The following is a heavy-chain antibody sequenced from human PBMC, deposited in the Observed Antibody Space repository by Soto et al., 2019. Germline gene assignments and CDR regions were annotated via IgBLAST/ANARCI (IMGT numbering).Heavy chain of an antibody. D-gene: IGHD3-22*01. CDR2: IYYSGST. Sequence: KPSETLSLTCTVSGGSISSYYWSWIRQPPGKGLEWIGYIYYSGSTNYNPSLKSRVTISVDTSKNQFSLKLSSVTAADTAVYYCARGYRDDSSGYQYYFDYWGQGTLVTVSS. V-gene: IGHV4-59*01. CDR1: GGSISSYY. CDR3: ARGYRDDSSGYQYYFDY. J-gene: IGHJ4*02.